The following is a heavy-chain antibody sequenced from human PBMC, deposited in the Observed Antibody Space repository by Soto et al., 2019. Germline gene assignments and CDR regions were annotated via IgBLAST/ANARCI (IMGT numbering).Heavy chain of an antibody. D-gene: IGHD5-12*01. V-gene: IGHV4-30-2*01. CDR1: GGSISSGGYS. J-gene: IGHJ4*02. Sequence: QLQLQESGSGLVKPSQTLSLTCAVSGGSISSGGYSWSWIRQPPGKGLEWLGFIYHSGRTYYNPSLKSRVTISADRYKNQFSLKLSSVTAADTAVYYCARTMATDYFDSWGQGTLVTVSS. CDR2: IYHSGRT. CDR3: ARTMATDYFDS.